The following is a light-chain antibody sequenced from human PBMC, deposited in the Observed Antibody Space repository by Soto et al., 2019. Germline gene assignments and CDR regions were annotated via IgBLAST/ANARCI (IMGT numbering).Light chain of an antibody. CDR1: QSVSSN. V-gene: IGKV3-15*01. J-gene: IGKJ2*01. CDR3: QQYNNWPPRDT. CDR2: GAS. Sequence: EIVMTQSPATLSVSPGERATLSCRASQSVSSNLAWYQQKPGQAPRLLIYGASTRATGIPARFSGSGSGTEFTLTISSLQSEDFEVYYCQQYNNWPPRDTFGQGTKREIK.